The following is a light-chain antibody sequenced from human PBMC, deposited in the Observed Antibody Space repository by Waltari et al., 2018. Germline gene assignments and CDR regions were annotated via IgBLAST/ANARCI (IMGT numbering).Light chain of an antibody. CDR2: RNN. CDR1: SSNIGSDF. CDR3: AAWDDSLSGPGV. Sequence: QSVLTQPPSASGTPGQRVTISCSGSSSNIGSDFLYWYQQLPATAPKLLVYRNNQRPSGVPDRFSGSKSGTSASLAISGLRSEDEADYYCAAWDDSLSGPGVFGGGTKLTVL. V-gene: IGLV1-47*01. J-gene: IGLJ3*02.